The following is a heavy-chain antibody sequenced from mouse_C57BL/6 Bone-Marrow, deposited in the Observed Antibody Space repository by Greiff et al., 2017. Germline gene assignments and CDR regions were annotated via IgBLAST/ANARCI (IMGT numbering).Heavy chain of an antibody. J-gene: IGHJ2*01. CDR2: IDPSDSYT. D-gene: IGHD1-1*01. Sequence: QVQLKQSGAELVKPGASVKLSCKASGYTFTSYWMQWVKQRPGQGLEWIGEIDPSDSYTNYNQKFKGKATLTVDTSSSTAYMQLSSLTSEDSAVYYCARGYYGSSYGDLDYWGQGTTLTVSS. V-gene: IGHV1-50*01. CDR1: GYTFTSYW. CDR3: ARGYYGSSYGDLDY.